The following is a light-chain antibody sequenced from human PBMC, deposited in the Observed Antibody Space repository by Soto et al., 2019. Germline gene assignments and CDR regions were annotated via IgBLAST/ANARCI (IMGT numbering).Light chain of an antibody. CDR3: QQSYSTLGT. CDR1: QSISGY. Sequence: DIQMTQSPSSLSASVADRVTITCRASQSISGYLHWYQQKPGKAPKLLIYAASSLQSGVPSRFIGSGSGKDFTLTISSLQPEDVATYYCQQSYSTLGTFGQVTKVEIQ. CDR2: AAS. J-gene: IGKJ1*01. V-gene: IGKV1-39*01.